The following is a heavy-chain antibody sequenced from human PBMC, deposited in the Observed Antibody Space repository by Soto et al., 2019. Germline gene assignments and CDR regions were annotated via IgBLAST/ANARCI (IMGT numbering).Heavy chain of an antibody. D-gene: IGHD3-9*01. CDR3: VCEPDILTGYYPDFDY. Sequence: SETLSLTCTVSGDSINTYYWSWIRQPPGKGLEWIGYIYYSGSTYYNPSLKSRVTISVDTSKNQFSLKLSSVTAADTAVYYCVCEPDILTGYYPDFDYWGQGTLVTVSS. J-gene: IGHJ4*02. CDR2: IYYSGST. V-gene: IGHV4-59*04. CDR1: GDSINTYY.